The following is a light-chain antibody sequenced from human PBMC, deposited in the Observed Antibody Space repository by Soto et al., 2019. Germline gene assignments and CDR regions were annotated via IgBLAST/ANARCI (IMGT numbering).Light chain of an antibody. J-gene: IGKJ5*01. CDR2: AAS. Sequence: IQMTQSPSSLSASVGDRVTITCRASQGIRNDLGWYQQKPGKAPNLLIYAASSLQTGVPSRFSGSGSGTDFTLTISSLQPEDFATYYCQQSYSTPPITFGRGTRLEIK. CDR3: QQSYSTPPIT. V-gene: IGKV1-39*01. CDR1: QGIRND.